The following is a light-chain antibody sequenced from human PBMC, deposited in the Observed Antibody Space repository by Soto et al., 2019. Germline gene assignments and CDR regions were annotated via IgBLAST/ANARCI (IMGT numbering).Light chain of an antibody. J-gene: IGKJ1*01. Sequence: EVVLTQSPATLSLSPGDRATLSCRASQSVSSHFAWYQQKSGQAPRLLIYDASKRATGIPARFSGGGSGAEYTLTISSLQSEDFAVYYCQQYDKWPRTFGQGTKVDIK. CDR3: QQYDKWPRT. CDR2: DAS. V-gene: IGKV3D-15*01. CDR1: QSVSSH.